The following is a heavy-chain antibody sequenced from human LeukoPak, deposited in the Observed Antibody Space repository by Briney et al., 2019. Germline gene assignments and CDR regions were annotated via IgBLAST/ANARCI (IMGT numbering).Heavy chain of an antibody. V-gene: IGHV3-30*18. CDR3: AKSLGSSSSWSY. Sequence: PGGSLRLSCAASGFTFSSYSMNWVRQAPGKGLEWVAVISYDGSNKYYADSVKGRFTISRDNSKNTLYLQMNSLRAEDTAVYYCAKSLGSSSSWSYWGQGTLVTVSS. D-gene: IGHD6-13*01. CDR1: GFTFSSYS. CDR2: ISYDGSNK. J-gene: IGHJ4*02.